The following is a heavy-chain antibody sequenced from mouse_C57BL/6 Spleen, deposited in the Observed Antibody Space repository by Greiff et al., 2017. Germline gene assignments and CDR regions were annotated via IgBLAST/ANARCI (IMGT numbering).Heavy chain of an antibody. CDR3: ARSAWDGPDY. Sequence: QVQLQQSGAELVMPGASVKLSCKASGYTFTSYWMHWVKQRPGQGLEWIGEIDPSDSYTNYNQKFKGKSTLTVDKSSSTAYMQLSSLTSEDSAVYYCARSAWDGPDYWGQGTTLTVSS. CDR2: IDPSDSYT. D-gene: IGHD4-1*01. V-gene: IGHV1-69*01. CDR1: GYTFTSYW. J-gene: IGHJ2*01.